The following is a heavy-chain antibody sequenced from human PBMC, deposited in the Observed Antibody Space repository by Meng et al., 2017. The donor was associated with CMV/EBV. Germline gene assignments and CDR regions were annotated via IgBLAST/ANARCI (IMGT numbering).Heavy chain of an antibody. D-gene: IGHD2-2*01. CDR1: GFTFSTYA. CDR3: ARDSKTPDAFDI. CDR2: VSSDGANK. Sequence: GGSLRLSCAASGFTFSTYAMHWVRLVPGKGLEWVAVVSSDGANKYYGDSVKGRFTISRDNSKNTLYLQMNSLRAEDTAVYYCARDSKTPDAFDIWGQGTMVTVSS. J-gene: IGHJ3*02. V-gene: IGHV3-30-3*01.